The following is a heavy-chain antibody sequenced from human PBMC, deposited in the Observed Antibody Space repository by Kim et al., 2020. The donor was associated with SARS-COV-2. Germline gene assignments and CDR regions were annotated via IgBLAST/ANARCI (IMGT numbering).Heavy chain of an antibody. D-gene: IGHD1-26*01. CDR1: GYSFTSYW. CDR2: IDPSDSYT. J-gene: IGHJ6*02. CDR3: ARLPRGGIVGATIPLYYYGMDV. Sequence: GESLKISCKGSGYSFTSYWISWVRQMPGKGLEWMGRIDPSDSYTNYSPSFQGHVTISADKSISTAYLQWSSLKASDTAMYYCARLPRGGIVGATIPLYYYGMDVWGQGTTVTVSS. V-gene: IGHV5-10-1*01.